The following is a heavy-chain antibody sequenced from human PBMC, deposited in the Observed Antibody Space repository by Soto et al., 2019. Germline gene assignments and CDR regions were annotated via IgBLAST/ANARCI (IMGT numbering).Heavy chain of an antibody. Sequence: SETLSLTCTVSGCSTSSSSYYWGWIRQTPGKGLEWIGSIYYSGSTYYNPSLKSRVTISVDTTKYQLSLKLSSVTAADMAVYYCARHDTGLGELNIAWWGQGTLVTVSS. CDR1: GCSTSSSSYY. J-gene: IGHJ4*02. D-gene: IGHD3-16*01. V-gene: IGHV4-39*01. CDR2: IYYSGST. CDR3: ARHDTGLGELNIAW.